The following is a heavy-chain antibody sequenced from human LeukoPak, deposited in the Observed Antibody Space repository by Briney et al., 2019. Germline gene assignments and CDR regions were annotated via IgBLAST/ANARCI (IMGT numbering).Heavy chain of an antibody. J-gene: IGHJ4*02. Sequence: GESLKISCKGSGYSFSTYWIGWVRQLPGKGLEWMGIIYPGDADTRYSPSFQGQVTISADRSISTAYLQWSSLKASDTARYYCARRALDPRAATFDYFDYWGQGTLVTVSS. CDR2: IYPGDADT. CDR1: GYSFSTYW. CDR3: ARRALDPRAATFDYFDY. D-gene: IGHD3-3*02. V-gene: IGHV5-51*01.